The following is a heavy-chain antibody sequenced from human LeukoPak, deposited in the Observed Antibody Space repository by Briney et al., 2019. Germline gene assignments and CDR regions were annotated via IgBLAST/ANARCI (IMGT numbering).Heavy chain of an antibody. V-gene: IGHV3-23*01. J-gene: IGHJ4*02. CDR1: GFTFSSYA. CDR2: ISGGGGST. CDR3: AKDMRFDWTPYYFDY. D-gene: IGHD3-9*01. Sequence: GGSLRLSCAASGFTFSSYAMSWVRQAPGKGLEWVSAISGGGGSTYYADSVKGRFTISRDNSKNTLYLQMNSLRAEDTAVYYCAKDMRFDWTPYYFDYWGQGTLVTVSS.